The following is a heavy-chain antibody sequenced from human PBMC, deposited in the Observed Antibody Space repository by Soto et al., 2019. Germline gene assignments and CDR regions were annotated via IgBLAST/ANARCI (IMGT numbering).Heavy chain of an antibody. V-gene: IGHV1-69*13. D-gene: IGHD4-17*01. CDR1: GGTFSSYA. CDR2: IIPIFGTA. Sequence: GASVKVSCKASGGTFSSYAISWVRQAPGQGLGWMGGIIPIFGTANYAQKFQGRVTITADESTSTAYMELSSLRSEDTAVYYCARPHDYGFSIVTNYYYGMDVWGQGTTVTVS. J-gene: IGHJ6*02. CDR3: ARPHDYGFSIVTNYYYGMDV.